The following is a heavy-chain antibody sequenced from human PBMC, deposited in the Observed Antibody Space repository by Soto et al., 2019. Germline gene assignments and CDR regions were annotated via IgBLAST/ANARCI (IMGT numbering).Heavy chain of an antibody. CDR2: INPNSGGT. D-gene: IGHD6-13*01. J-gene: IGHJ6*02. CDR1: GYTFTGYY. Sequence: EASVKVSCKASGYTFTGYYMHWVRQAPGQGLEWMGWINPNSGGTNYAQKFQGWVAMTRDTSISTAYMELSRLRSDDTAVYYCARASTPIAAAGKLGGMDVWGQGTTVTVSS. CDR3: ARASTPIAAAGKLGGMDV. V-gene: IGHV1-2*04.